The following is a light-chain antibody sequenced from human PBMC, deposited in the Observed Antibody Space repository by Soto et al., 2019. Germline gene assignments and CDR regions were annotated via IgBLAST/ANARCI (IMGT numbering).Light chain of an antibody. V-gene: IGKV3-20*01. Sequence: EIVLTQSPGTLSLSPGERATLSCRASQSVSSNSLAWFQLKPGQAPRLLIYGASSRATGIPDRFSASGSGTDFTLTISRLEPEDFAVYYCQQYGTSSSTFGQGTKVDIK. CDR3: QQYGTSSST. CDR2: GAS. J-gene: IGKJ1*01. CDR1: QSVSSNS.